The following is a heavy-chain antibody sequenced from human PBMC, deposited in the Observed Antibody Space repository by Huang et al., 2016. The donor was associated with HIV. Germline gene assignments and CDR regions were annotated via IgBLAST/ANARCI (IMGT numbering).Heavy chain of an antibody. CDR2: IYYRGST. Sequence: QLQLQESGPGLVKPSETLSLTCTVSGGSISSSIYYWAWIRQPPGKGLEWIGSIYYRGSTNYNPSLKRRVTISVDTSKNQFSLKLSSVTAADTAVYYCARLSAYGSGRTDAFDIWGQGTMVTVSS. CDR3: ARLSAYGSGRTDAFDI. V-gene: IGHV4-39*01. CDR1: GGSISSSIYY. D-gene: IGHD3-10*01. J-gene: IGHJ3*02.